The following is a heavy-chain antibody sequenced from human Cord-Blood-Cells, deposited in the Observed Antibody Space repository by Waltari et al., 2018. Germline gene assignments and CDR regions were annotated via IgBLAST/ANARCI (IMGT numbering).Heavy chain of an antibody. J-gene: IGHJ4*02. CDR2: INPNSGGT. CDR3: ARDLSAYSSSWFDY. Sequence: QVQLVQSGAAVKKPGASVKVSCTASGHTFTGYYMHWVLQAPGQGLEWMGWINPNSGGTNYAQKFQGWVTMTRDTSISTAYMELSRLRSDDTAVYYCARDLSAYSSSWFDYWGQGTLVTVSS. CDR1: GHTFTGYY. D-gene: IGHD6-13*01. V-gene: IGHV1-2*04.